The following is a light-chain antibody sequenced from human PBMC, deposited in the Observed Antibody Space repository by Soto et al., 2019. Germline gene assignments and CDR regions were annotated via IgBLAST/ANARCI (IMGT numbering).Light chain of an antibody. CDR3: SSYTSSHTRV. CDR1: SSYVGGYDF. Sequence: SVLTQPASVSGSPGQSITISCTGTSSYVGGYDFVSWYQHHPGKAPKLMIYDVNNRPSGLSNRFSGSKSGNTASLTISGLQTEDEADYYCSSYTSSHTRVFGTGTKVTVL. V-gene: IGLV2-14*01. CDR2: DVN. J-gene: IGLJ1*01.